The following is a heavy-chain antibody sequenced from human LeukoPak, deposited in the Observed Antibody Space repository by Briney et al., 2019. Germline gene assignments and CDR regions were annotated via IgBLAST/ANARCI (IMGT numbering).Heavy chain of an antibody. Sequence: PSETLSLTCTDSGCSMTSGYYWAWIGQPPGKGLEWIERIDHSGSTYYNPSLKSRVTISVDKSKNQFSLKLSSVTAADTAVYYCARGGITMVRGVTYYYYYYMDVWGKGTTVTISS. CDR3: ARGGITMVRGVTYYYYYYMDV. D-gene: IGHD3-10*01. V-gene: IGHV4-38-2*02. CDR2: IDHSGST. J-gene: IGHJ6*03. CDR1: GCSMTSGYY.